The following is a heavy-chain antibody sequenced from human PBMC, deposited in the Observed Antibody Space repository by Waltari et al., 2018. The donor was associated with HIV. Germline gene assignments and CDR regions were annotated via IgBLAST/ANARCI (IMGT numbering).Heavy chain of an antibody. J-gene: IGHJ4*02. Sequence: QLQLQESGPGLVKPSETLSLTCTVSGGSISSSSYYWGWIRQPPGKGLEWIGSIYYSGSTYYNPSLKSRVTISVDTSKNQFSLKLSSVTAADTAVYYCATTMVRGVRSFDYWGQGTLVTVSS. V-gene: IGHV4-39*01. CDR1: GGSISSSSYY. D-gene: IGHD3-10*01. CDR2: IYYSGST. CDR3: ATTMVRGVRSFDY.